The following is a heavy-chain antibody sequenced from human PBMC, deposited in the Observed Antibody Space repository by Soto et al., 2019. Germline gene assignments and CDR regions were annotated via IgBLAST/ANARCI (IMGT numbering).Heavy chain of an antibody. CDR3: ARGVGDRCDGNGYLGLH. Sequence: EVPLVESGGGLVQPGESLTLSCAASGFTFSSYWMHWVRQAPGKGLVWVSRIKTDGSGTYYADSVQGRFTVSRDNAETSHYLQMNSLRGEDTAVYFCARGVGDRCDGNGYLGLHWGQGTLVTVSS. CDR2: IKTDGSGT. CDR1: GFTFSSYW. V-gene: IGHV3-74*01. D-gene: IGHD5-18*01. J-gene: IGHJ4*02.